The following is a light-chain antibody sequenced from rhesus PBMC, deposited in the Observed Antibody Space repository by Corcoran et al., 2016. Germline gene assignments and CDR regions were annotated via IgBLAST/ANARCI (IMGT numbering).Light chain of an antibody. Sequence: DIQMTQSPSSLSASVGDRVTITCQASQGISNWLAWYQQKPGKAPKLLIYAASSLQSGVPSRFSGSGSGTKFTLTIRSLQPEDFATYYSQQHNRNPGKFGQGTKVEIK. J-gene: IGKJ1*01. CDR1: QGISNW. CDR2: AAS. V-gene: IGKV1-33*02. CDR3: QQHNRNPGK.